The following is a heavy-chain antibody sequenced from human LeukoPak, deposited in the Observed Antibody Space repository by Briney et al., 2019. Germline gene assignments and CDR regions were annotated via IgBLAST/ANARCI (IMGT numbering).Heavy chain of an antibody. V-gene: IGHV3-23*01. CDR2: ISGSGGST. CDR3: AKDSHHEIYT. Sequence: GGSLRLSCAASGFTFSSYTMSWVRQAPGKGLEWVSAISGSGGSTYYADSVEGRFTISRDNSKNTLYLQMNSLRAEDTAVYYCAKDSHHEIYTWGQGTLVTVSS. J-gene: IGHJ5*02. CDR1: GFTFSSYT. D-gene: IGHD1-14*01.